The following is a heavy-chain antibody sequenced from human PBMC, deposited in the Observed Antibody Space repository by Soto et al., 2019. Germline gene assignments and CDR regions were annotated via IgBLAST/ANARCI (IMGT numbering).Heavy chain of an antibody. V-gene: IGHV1-69*01. Sequence: QVQLVQSGAEVKKPGSSVKVSCKASGGTFSSYAISWVRQAPGQGLEWMGGLIPISGTANYAQKFQGRVTITAHESESTAYMELSSLRSEETAVYYCASSQGSSTSLEIYYYYYYGMDVWGQGTTVNVSS. CDR2: LIPISGTA. D-gene: IGHD2-2*01. CDR3: ASSQGSSTSLEIYYYYYYGMDV. J-gene: IGHJ6*02. CDR1: GGTFSSYA.